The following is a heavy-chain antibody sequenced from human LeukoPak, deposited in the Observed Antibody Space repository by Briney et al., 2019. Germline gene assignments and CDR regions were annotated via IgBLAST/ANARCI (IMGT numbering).Heavy chain of an antibody. CDR3: ATVGRSTRPGY. D-gene: IGHD6-6*01. V-gene: IGHV3-48*03. CDR2: ISPSGSSI. Sequence: GGSLRLSCAASGFTFSTSEMNWVRQAPGKGLEWLSYISPSGSSIYYADSVKGRFTISRDNATNSLSLQMSSLRAEDTAVYYCATVGRSTRPGYWGQGALVTVSS. J-gene: IGHJ4*02. CDR1: GFTFSTSE.